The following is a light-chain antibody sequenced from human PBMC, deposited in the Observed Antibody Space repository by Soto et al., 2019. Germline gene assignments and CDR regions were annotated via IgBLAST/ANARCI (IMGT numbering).Light chain of an antibody. Sequence: EIVLTQSPGTLSVSPGERATLSCRANQTVSSSFLAWYQQKPGQAPRLLIYGASSRAAGIPDRFTGSGSGTDFTLTIGRLEPEDFAVYYCQQYVNSPPWTFGRGTKVEFK. V-gene: IGKV3-20*01. J-gene: IGKJ1*01. CDR2: GAS. CDR3: QQYVNSPPWT. CDR1: QTVSSSF.